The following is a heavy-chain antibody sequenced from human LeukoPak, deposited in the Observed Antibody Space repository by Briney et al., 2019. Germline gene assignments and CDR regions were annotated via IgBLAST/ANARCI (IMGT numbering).Heavy chain of an antibody. CDR3: VRMGRYGDYDY. CDR1: GFTVSSNY. CDR2: IKQDGNEK. V-gene: IGHV3-7*01. J-gene: IGHJ4*02. D-gene: IGHD4-17*01. Sequence: GGSLRLSCAASGFTVSSNYMSWVRQAPGKGLEWVANIKQDGNEKYYVDSVKGRFTISRDNAKNSLYLQMNSLRAEDTAVYYCVRMGRYGDYDYWGQGTLVTVSS.